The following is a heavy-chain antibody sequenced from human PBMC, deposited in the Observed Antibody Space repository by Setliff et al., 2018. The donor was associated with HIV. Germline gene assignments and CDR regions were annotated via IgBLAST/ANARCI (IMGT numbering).Heavy chain of an antibody. D-gene: IGHD1-26*01. V-gene: IGHV4-39*01. J-gene: IGHJ3*02. Sequence: LSLTCTVSGGSFSSTTYHWGWIRQPPGKGLEWIGSIHSSGATYYNTSLKSRVVISVDTSRNQFSLNLNSVTAADTAVYYCARVGAVGAMGDAFDIWGQGTMVTV. CDR1: GGSFSSTTYH. CDR2: IHSSGAT. CDR3: ARVGAVGAMGDAFDI.